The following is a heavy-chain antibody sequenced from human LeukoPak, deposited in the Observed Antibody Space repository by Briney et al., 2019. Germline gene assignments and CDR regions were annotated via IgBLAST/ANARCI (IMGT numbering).Heavy chain of an antibody. J-gene: IGHJ3*02. Sequence: GGSLRLSCAASGFTFDDYAMHWVRQAPGKGLEWVSGISWNSGSIVYADSVKGRFTISRDNAKNSLYLQMNSLRAEDTALYYCAXDXIGXDWGSGAFDXWGQGTMXTVSS. CDR1: GFTFDDYA. V-gene: IGHV3-9*01. D-gene: IGHD7-27*01. CDR2: ISWNSGSI. CDR3: AXDXIGXDWGSGAFDX.